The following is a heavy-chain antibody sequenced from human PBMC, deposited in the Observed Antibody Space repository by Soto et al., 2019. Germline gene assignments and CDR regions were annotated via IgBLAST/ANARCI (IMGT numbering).Heavy chain of an antibody. D-gene: IGHD6-19*01. CDR2: ISFDGRNT. Sequence: PGGSLRLSCAASGFTFNSYGMHWVRQAPGKGLEWVVVISFDGRNTYYADSVKGRFTISRDNSKNTLYLQMTSLRAEDTAVYYCAREACSGDNSALRPTHYFDYWGQGTLVTVSS. CDR1: GFTFNSYG. CDR3: AREACSGDNSALRPTHYFDY. J-gene: IGHJ4*02. V-gene: IGHV3-30*03.